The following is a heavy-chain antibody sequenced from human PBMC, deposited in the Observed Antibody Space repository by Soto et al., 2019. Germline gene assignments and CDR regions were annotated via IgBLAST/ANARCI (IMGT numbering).Heavy chain of an antibody. CDR3: ESRADILGPWK. CDR2: IYNSGST. Sequence: PSETLSLTCAVSGYSISSGFYWAWIRQPPGKGLEWIGSIYNSGSTSFSSSLKSRATLSVDTSENQFSLKVSSVTAADTAVYYCESRADILGPWKWGQGTLVTASS. V-gene: IGHV4-38-2*01. D-gene: IGHD3-9*01. J-gene: IGHJ4*02. CDR1: GYSISSGFY.